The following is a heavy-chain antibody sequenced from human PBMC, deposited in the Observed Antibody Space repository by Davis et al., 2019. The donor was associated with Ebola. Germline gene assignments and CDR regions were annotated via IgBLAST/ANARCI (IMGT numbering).Heavy chain of an antibody. D-gene: IGHD6-6*01. Sequence: GGSLRLSCAASGFTFSSYSMNWVRQAPGKGLEWVSYISSSSSTIYYADSVKGRFTISRDNAKNSLYLQMNSLRDGDTAVYYCARAGGAARPGYWGQGTLVTVS. V-gene: IGHV3-48*02. CDR1: GFTFSSYS. CDR3: ARAGGAARPGY. CDR2: ISSSSSTI. J-gene: IGHJ4*02.